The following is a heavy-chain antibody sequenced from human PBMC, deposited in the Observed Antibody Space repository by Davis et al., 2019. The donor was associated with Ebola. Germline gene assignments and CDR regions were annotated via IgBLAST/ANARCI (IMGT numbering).Heavy chain of an antibody. CDR3: ARCSGWYVGEDGMDV. CDR1: GYSFTSYW. CDR2: IDPSDSYT. J-gene: IGHJ6*02. V-gene: IGHV5-10-1*04. Sequence: GESLKIPCKGSGYSFTSYWISWVRQMPGKGLEWMGRIDPSDSYTNYSPSFQGQVTISADKSISTAYLQWSSLKASDTAMYYCARCSGWYVGEDGMDVWGQGTTVTVSS. D-gene: IGHD6-19*01.